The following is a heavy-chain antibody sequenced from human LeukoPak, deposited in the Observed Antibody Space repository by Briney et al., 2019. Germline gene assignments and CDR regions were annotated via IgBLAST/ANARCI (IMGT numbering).Heavy chain of an antibody. CDR2: ISYDGSST. CDR3: ARDLSVAAPDF. Sequence: GGSLRLSCAASGFRFSRYGMHWVRQAPGKGLEWVAAISYDGSSTYYADSVKGRFTISRDTSKNTLYLQMNSLRDEDTAVYYCARDLSVAAPDFWGQGTLVTVSS. V-gene: IGHV3-33*01. D-gene: IGHD6-25*01. CDR1: GFRFSRYG. J-gene: IGHJ4*02.